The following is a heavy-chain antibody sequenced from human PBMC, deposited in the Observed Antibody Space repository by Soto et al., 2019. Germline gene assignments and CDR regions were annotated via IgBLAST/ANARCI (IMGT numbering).Heavy chain of an antibody. CDR3: ASSVAKYYYYGMDV. CDR1: GGTFSIYA. CDR2: IIPIFGTA. Sequence: QVQLVQSGAEVKKPGSSVKVSCKASGGTFSIYAISWVRQAPGQGLGWMGGIIPIFGTANYAQKFQGRVTITADESTITDYMDLSSLRSADTAVYYCASSVAKYYYYGMDVWGQGTTVTFS. D-gene: IGHD5-12*01. V-gene: IGHV1-69*12. J-gene: IGHJ6*02.